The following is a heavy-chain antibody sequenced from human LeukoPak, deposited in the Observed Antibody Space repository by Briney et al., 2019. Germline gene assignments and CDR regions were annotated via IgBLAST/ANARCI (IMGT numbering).Heavy chain of an antibody. D-gene: IGHD1-26*01. CDR1: RFTFSSYS. V-gene: IGHV3-21*04. J-gene: IGHJ4*02. Sequence: PGGSLRLSCAASRFTFSSYSMNWVRQAPGKGLEWVSSISSSSSYIYYADSVKGRFTISRDKSKNTLYLQMNSLRAEDTAIYYCAKSVVNSGTYIPFDSWGQGTLVTVSS. CDR3: AKSVVNSGTYIPFDS. CDR2: ISSSSSYI.